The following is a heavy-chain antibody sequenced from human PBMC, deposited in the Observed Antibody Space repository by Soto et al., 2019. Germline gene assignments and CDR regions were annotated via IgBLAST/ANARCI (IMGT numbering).Heavy chain of an antibody. CDR1: GGSISSSDYW. CDR2: IYYSGST. V-gene: IGHV4-39*01. Sequence: QLQLQESGPGLVKPAETLSLTCTVSGGSISSSDYWWGWIRQPPGKGLEWIGSIYYSGSTHYIPSPKSRVIMSVDTSKNQFSLRLSSVTAADTAVYYCARQIGRGSWSLDHWGQGTLVTVSS. CDR3: ARQIGRGSWSLDH. D-gene: IGHD6-13*01. J-gene: IGHJ4*02.